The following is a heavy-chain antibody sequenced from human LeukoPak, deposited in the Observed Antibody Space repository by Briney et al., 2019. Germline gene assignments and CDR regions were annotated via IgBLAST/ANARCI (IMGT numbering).Heavy chain of an antibody. Sequence: SETLSLTCSVSGASLTRPTYYQWSWIRQPPGKGLELIGSLFSTGSATLNPSLKSRVTMSLDTSKSQFSLKLSSVTAEDSAVYYCASLPTYYYDSSGYPALDVWGQGTTVTVSS. CDR3: ASLPTYYYDSSGYPALDV. D-gene: IGHD3-22*01. V-gene: IGHV4-61*01. CDR2: LFSTGSA. CDR1: GASLTRPTYY. J-gene: IGHJ6*02.